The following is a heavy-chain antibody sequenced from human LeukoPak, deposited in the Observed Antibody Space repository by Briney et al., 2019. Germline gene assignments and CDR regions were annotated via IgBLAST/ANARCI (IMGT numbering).Heavy chain of an antibody. CDR2: IKQDGSEK. J-gene: IGHJ4*02. Sequence: GGSLRLSCAASGFTFSSYWMSWVRQAPGKGLEWVANIKQDGSEKYYVDSVKGRFTISRDNAKNSLYLQMNSLRAEDTAVSYCARDSGETYYDILTGYQYWGQGTLVTVSS. CDR3: ARDSGETYYDILTGYQY. CDR1: GFTFSSYW. V-gene: IGHV3-7*01. D-gene: IGHD3-9*01.